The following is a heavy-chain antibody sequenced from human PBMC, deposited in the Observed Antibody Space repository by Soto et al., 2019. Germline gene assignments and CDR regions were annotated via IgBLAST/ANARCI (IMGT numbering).Heavy chain of an antibody. CDR3: ARGIATGRYSAFDM. CDR1: GYSFTNNA. Sequence: ASVKVSCKASGYSFTNNAIHWVRQAPGQRLEWMGWINTGNGNTRHSLNFEGRVTITSDTSASTAFMEFSSLTSEDTAVFYCARGIATGRYSAFDMWGQGTVVTVSS. CDR2: INTGNGNT. D-gene: IGHD6-19*01. J-gene: IGHJ3*02. V-gene: IGHV1-3*04.